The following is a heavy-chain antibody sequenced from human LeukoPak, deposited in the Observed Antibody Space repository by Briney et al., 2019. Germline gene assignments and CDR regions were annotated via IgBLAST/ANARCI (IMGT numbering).Heavy chain of an antibody. D-gene: IGHD3-10*01. J-gene: IGHJ4*02. Sequence: SETLFLTCAVSRYSISSGYYWGWIRQPPGKGLEWIGSIYHSGSTYYNPSLKSRVTISVDTSKNQFSLKLSSVTAADTAVYYCARHGVGLGYFDYWGQGTLVTVSS. CDR3: ARHGVGLGYFDY. CDR2: IYHSGST. CDR1: RYSISSGYY. V-gene: IGHV4-38-2*01.